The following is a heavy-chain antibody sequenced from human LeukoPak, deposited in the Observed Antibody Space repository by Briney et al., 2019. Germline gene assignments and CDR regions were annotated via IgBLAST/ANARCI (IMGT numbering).Heavy chain of an antibody. CDR3: ASLYGSGPNWFDP. CDR2: INSDGSST. CDR1: GFTFSSYW. Sequence: GGSLRLSCAASGFTFSSYWMHWVRQAPGKGLVWVSRINSDGSSTNYADSVKGRFTISRDNDKNSLYLQMNSLRAEDTAVYYCASLYGSGPNWFDPWGQGTLVTVSS. D-gene: IGHD3-10*01. J-gene: IGHJ5*02. V-gene: IGHV3-74*01.